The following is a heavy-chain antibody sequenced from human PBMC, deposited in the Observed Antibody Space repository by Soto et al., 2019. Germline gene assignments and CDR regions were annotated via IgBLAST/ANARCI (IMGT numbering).Heavy chain of an antibody. CDR3: ARLGYSGSYSGREFDY. J-gene: IGHJ4*02. V-gene: IGHV5-51*01. D-gene: IGHD1-26*01. CDR1: GFSFTSYW. CDR2: IYPGDSDT. Sequence: GESLKISCKGSGFSFTSYWIGWVRQMPGKGLEWMGIIYPGDSDTRYSPSFQGQVTISADKSISTAYLQWSSLKASDTAMYYCARLGYSGSYSGREFDYWGQGALVTVSS.